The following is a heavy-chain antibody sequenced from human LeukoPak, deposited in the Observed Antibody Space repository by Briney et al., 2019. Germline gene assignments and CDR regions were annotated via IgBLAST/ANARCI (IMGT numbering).Heavy chain of an antibody. D-gene: IGHD4-17*01. CDR2: IYSGGST. J-gene: IGHJ6*03. CDR1: GFTVSSNY. Sequence: GGSLRLSCAASGFTVSSNYMSWVRQAPGKGLEWVSVIYSGGSTYYADSVKGRFTISRDNSKNTLYLQMNSLRAEDTAVYYCARGRRFYYYYYMDVWGKGTTVTVSS. CDR3: ARGRRFYYYYYMDV. V-gene: IGHV3-66*01.